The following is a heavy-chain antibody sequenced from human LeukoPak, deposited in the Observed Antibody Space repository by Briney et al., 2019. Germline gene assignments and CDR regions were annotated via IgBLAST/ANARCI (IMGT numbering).Heavy chain of an antibody. V-gene: IGHV3-74*01. CDR2: INSDGSST. D-gene: IGHD5-18*01. Sequence: GGSLRLSCAASGFTFSSYWMHWVRQAPGKGLVWVSRINSDGSSTSYADSVKGRFTISRDNAKNTLYLQMNSLRAEDTAVYYCARGYRGAAFDIWGQGTMVTFST. J-gene: IGHJ3*02. CDR3: ARGYRGAAFDI. CDR1: GFTFSSYW.